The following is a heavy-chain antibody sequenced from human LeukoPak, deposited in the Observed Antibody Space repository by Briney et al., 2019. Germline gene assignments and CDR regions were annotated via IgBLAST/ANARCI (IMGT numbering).Heavy chain of an antibody. CDR2: ISGSGGST. J-gene: IGHJ4*02. D-gene: IGHD6-19*01. CDR1: GFTFSSYA. CDR3: AKTGVAAVAAFFDY. Sequence: GGSLRLSCAASGFTFSSYAMTWVRQAPGKGLEWVSAISGSGGSTYYADSVKGRFTISRDNSKNTLYLQMNSLRAEDTAVYYCAKTGVAAVAAFFDYWGQGTLVTVSS. V-gene: IGHV3-23*01.